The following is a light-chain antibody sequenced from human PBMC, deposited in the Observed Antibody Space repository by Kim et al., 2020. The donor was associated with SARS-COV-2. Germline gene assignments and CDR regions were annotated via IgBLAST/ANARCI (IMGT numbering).Light chain of an antibody. Sequence: AYVGDRVTITCRASQGISNYLAWYQQKPGKAPKVLIYDASALQSGVPSRFSGSGSGTDFTLTISSLQPEDVATYYCQKYNSAPWTFGQGTKVDIK. CDR1: QGISNY. J-gene: IGKJ1*01. V-gene: IGKV1-27*01. CDR2: DAS. CDR3: QKYNSAPWT.